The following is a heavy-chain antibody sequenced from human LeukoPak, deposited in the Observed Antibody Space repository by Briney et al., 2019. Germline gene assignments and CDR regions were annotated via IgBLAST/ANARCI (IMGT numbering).Heavy chain of an antibody. CDR3: ARAYYYDSSGYRTDAFDI. CDR1: GFTFDDYG. V-gene: IGHV3-20*04. D-gene: IGHD3-22*01. CDR2: INWNGGST. Sequence: AGGSLRLSCAASGFTFDDYGMSWVRQAPGKGLEWVSGINWNGGSTGYADSVKGRFTISRDNAKNSLYLQMNSLRAEDTAVYYCARAYYYDSSGYRTDAFDIWGQGTMVAVSS. J-gene: IGHJ3*02.